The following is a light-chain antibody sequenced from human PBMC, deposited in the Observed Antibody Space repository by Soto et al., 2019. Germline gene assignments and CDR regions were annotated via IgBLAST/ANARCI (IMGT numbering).Light chain of an antibody. CDR1: QSVNSSY. CDR2: GAS. CDR3: QQYGSSPLYT. Sequence: EIVLTQSPGPLSLSPGERATLSCRASQSVNSSYLAWYQQKPGQAPRLLIYGASSRAAGIPDRFSGSGSGTDFTLTISRLEPEDFAVYYCQQYGSSPLYTFGQGTKLEIK. J-gene: IGKJ2*01. V-gene: IGKV3-20*01.